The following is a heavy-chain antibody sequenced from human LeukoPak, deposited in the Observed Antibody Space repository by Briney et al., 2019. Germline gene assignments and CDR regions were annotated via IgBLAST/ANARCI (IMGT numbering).Heavy chain of an antibody. CDR3: ARADCTSASCYAWRDAFHI. CDR2: ISSSGST. CDR1: IGSISGYY. V-gene: IGHV4-59*01. J-gene: IGHJ3*02. D-gene: IGHD2-2*01. Sequence: SETLSLTCTVSIGSISGYYWSWIRQPPGRGLEWIGYISSSGSTNYTPSLNSRVTISVDTSKNQFSLKLSSVTAADTAVYYCARADCTSASCYAWRDAFHIWGQGTVVNVSS.